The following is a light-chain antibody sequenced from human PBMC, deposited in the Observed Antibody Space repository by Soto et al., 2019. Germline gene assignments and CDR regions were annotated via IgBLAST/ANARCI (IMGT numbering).Light chain of an antibody. J-gene: IGLJ1*01. Sequence: QSVLTQPASVSGSPGQSITISCTGTSSDVGTRNFVSWYQQHPGKAPKLMIYQVTNRPSGVSNRFSGSKSGNTASLTTSGLQAEDEADYYCSSYTDSTNYVFGTGTKVTVL. CDR1: SSDVGTRNF. CDR3: SSYTDSTNYV. V-gene: IGLV2-14*01. CDR2: QVT.